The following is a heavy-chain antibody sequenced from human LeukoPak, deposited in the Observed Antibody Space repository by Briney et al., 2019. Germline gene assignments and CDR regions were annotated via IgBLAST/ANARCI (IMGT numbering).Heavy chain of an antibody. V-gene: IGHV3-30-3*01. Sequence: QAGGSLRLSCAASGFTFSSYAMHWVRQAPGKGLEWVAVISYDGSNKYYADSVKGRFTISRDNSKNTLYLQMNSLRAEDTAVYYCARDYDFWSGFDYWGQGTLVTVSS. CDR3: ARDYDFWSGFDY. CDR2: ISYDGSNK. CDR1: GFTFSSYA. J-gene: IGHJ4*02. D-gene: IGHD3-3*01.